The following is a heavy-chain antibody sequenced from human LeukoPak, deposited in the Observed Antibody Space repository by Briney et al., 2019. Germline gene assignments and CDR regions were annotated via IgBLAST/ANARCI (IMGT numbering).Heavy chain of an antibody. CDR3: ARSPGQSLRSAWFDP. J-gene: IGHJ5*02. CDR1: GDSISNYY. V-gene: IGHV4-4*07. CDR2: IYSSGST. Sequence: SETLSLTCSVSGDSISNYYWSWIRQSAGKGLEWIGRIYSSGSTDYNPSLKSRVTISVDTSKNQFSLKLGSVTAADTAVYYCARSPGQSLRSAWFDPWGQGTLVTVSS. D-gene: IGHD4-17*01.